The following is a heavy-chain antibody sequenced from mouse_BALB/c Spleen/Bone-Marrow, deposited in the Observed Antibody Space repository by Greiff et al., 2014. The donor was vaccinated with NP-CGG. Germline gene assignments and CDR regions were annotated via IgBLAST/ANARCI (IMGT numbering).Heavy chain of an antibody. CDR1: GYTFTSYW. CDR3: TRGYYGSSYDY. D-gene: IGHD1-1*01. CDR2: IYPSDSYT. Sequence: QVQLKQSGAELARPGASVKLSCKASGYTFTSYWINWVKQRPGQGLEWIGNIYPSDSYTNYNQKFKDKATLTVDKSSSTAYMQLSSPTSEDSAVYYCTRGYYGSSYDYWGQGTTLTVSS. J-gene: IGHJ2*01. V-gene: IGHV1-69*02.